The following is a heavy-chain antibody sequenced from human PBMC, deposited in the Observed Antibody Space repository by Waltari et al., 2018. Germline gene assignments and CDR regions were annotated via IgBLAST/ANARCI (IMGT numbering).Heavy chain of an antibody. Sequence: QVQLQQWGAGLLKPSETLSLTCAVYGGSFSGYYWSWIRQPPGKGLEWIGEINHSGSTNYNPSLKSRGPISVDTSKNQFSLKLSSVTAAATAVYYCARAGDYPGRYYFDYWGQGTLVTVSS. CDR3: ARAGDYPGRYYFDY. CDR1: GGSFSGYY. CDR2: INHSGST. V-gene: IGHV4-34*01. J-gene: IGHJ4*02. D-gene: IGHD4-17*01.